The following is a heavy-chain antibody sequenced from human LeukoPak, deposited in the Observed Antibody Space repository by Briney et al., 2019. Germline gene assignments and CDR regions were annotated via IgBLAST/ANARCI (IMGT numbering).Heavy chain of an antibody. CDR2: IYYSGST. CDR3: ARAQTYCSGGSCHLRPFFDY. Sequence: PSETLSLTCTVSGGSISSYYWSWIRQPPGKGLEWIGYIYYSGSTNYNPSLKSRVTISVDTSKNQFSLKLSSVTAADTAVYYCARAQTYCSGGSCHLRPFFDYWGQGTLVTVSS. D-gene: IGHD2-15*01. CDR1: GGSISSYY. J-gene: IGHJ4*02. V-gene: IGHV4-59*01.